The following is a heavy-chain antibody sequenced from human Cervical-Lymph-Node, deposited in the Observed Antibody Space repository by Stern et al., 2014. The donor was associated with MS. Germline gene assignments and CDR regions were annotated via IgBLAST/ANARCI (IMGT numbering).Heavy chain of an antibody. D-gene: IGHD1-14*01. V-gene: IGHV4-59*01. CDR1: GGSISSYY. Sequence: QLQLQESGPGLVKPSETLSLTCTVSGGSISSYYWSWIWQPPGKGQEWVGYSYYNGGHNYNPSPKMRGTIFVDTSTHKYSLQLRSVTAADTAVYYCARREPAFDIWGQGTMVTVSS. J-gene: IGHJ3*02. CDR2: SYYNGGH. CDR3: ARREPAFDI.